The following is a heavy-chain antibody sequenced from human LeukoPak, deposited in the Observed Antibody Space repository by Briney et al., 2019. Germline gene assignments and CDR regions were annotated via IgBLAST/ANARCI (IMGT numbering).Heavy chain of an antibody. CDR2: IYSGGST. CDR1: GFTFSNYG. V-gene: IGHV3-53*01. Sequence: GGSLRLSCAASGFTFSNYGIHWVRQAPGKGLEWVSVIYSGGSTYYADSVKGRFTISRDNSKNTLYLQMNSLRAEDTAVYYCAREGRDSSGYVNYWGQGTLVTVSS. J-gene: IGHJ4*02. CDR3: AREGRDSSGYVNY. D-gene: IGHD3-22*01.